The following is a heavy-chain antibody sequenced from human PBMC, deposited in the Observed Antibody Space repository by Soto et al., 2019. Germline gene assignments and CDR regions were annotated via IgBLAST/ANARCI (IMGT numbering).Heavy chain of an antibody. CDR2: IWYDGSNK. CDR1: GFTFSSYG. Sequence: QVQLVESGGGVVQPGRSLRLSCAASGFTFSSYGMHWVRQAPGKGLEWVAVIWYDGSNKYYADSVKGRFTISRDNSKNTLYLQMNSLRAEDTAVYYCARDLRCSAGTTGIDYWGQGTLVTVSS. J-gene: IGHJ4*02. D-gene: IGHD1-1*01. V-gene: IGHV3-33*01. CDR3: ARDLRCSAGTTGIDY.